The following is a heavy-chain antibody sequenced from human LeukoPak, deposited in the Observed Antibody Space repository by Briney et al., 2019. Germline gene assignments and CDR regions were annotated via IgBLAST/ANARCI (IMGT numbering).Heavy chain of an antibody. Sequence: GGSLRLSCAASGFTFSSYAMSWVRQAPGKGLEWVSAISGSGGSTYYADSVKGRFTISRDNSKNTLYLQMNSLRAEDTAVYYCAKDRYDSSGYYYRVDYWGQGTLVTVSS. CDR2: ISGSGGST. D-gene: IGHD3-22*01. CDR1: GFTFSSYA. V-gene: IGHV3-23*01. J-gene: IGHJ4*02. CDR3: AKDRYDSSGYYYRVDY.